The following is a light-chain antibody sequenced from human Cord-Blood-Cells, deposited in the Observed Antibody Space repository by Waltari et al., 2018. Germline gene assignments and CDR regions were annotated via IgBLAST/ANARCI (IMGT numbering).Light chain of an antibody. CDR2: EGS. J-gene: IGLJ3*02. V-gene: IGLV2-23*01. CDR3: CSYAGSSNWV. Sequence: ALTPPASVPGPPGPSTTLSCTGTSSAVGSSTLLSWYQQNPGKAPQLMIYEGSKRPSGVSNRYSGSKSGNTASLTISGLQAEDEAYHYCCSYAGSSNWVFGGGTKLTDL. CDR1: SSAVGSSTL.